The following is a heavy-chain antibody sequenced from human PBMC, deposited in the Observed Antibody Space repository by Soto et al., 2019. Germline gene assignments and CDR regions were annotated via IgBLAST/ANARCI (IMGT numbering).Heavy chain of an antibody. CDR1: GFTFSTYA. CDR3: AKFYGGNSAHTYTIDP. V-gene: IGHV3-23*01. D-gene: IGHD2-21*02. J-gene: IGHJ5*02. CDR2: ISSSGGST. Sequence: GGSLRVSCGASGFTFSTYAMSWVRQAPGKGLEWVSTISSSGGSTHYADSVKGRFTISRDNSKNTLYLQMNSLRAEDTAVYYCAKFYGGNSAHTYTIDPWGQGTLVTVSS.